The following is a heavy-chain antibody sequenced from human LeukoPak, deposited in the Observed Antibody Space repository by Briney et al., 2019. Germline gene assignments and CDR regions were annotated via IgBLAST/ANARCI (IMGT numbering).Heavy chain of an antibody. CDR1: GGSFSGYY. D-gene: IGHD2-21*01. CDR3: ARAVVLSSPSYYFDY. CDR2: IYTSGST. Sequence: SETLSLTCAVYGGSFSGYYWSWIRQPAGKGLEWIGRIYTSGSTNYNPSLKSRVTMSVDTSKNQFSLKLSSVTAADTAVYYCARAVVLSSPSYYFDYWGQGTLVTVSS. J-gene: IGHJ4*02. V-gene: IGHV4-59*10.